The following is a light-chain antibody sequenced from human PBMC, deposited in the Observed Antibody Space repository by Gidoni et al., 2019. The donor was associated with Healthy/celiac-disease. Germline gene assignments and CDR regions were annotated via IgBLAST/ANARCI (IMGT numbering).Light chain of an antibody. CDR3: RSSDSSGTHVV. V-gene: IGLV3-25*01. J-gene: IGLJ2*01. Sequence: VAGHQGPPASMPSSGDALPMQDAYWYQQQPGQSPVLVICQVRERPSVIPERFSGSSSGTTVALTISGVQAEDESDYYCRSSDSSGTHVVFGGGTKLTVL. CDR2: QVR. CDR1: ALPMQD.